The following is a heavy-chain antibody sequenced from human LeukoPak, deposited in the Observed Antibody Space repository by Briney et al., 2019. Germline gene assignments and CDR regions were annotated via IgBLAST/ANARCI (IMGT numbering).Heavy chain of an antibody. CDR2: ISDSGGRT. CDR1: GLTLSNYG. Sequence: GGSLRLSCAVSGLTLSNYGMSWVRQAPGKGLEWVAGISDSGGRTNYADSVKGRFTLSRDDSRNTVYLQLNNLRVEDTAIYYCARASWISTADAVCWGQGTQVTVSS. V-gene: IGHV3-23*01. D-gene: IGHD2-2*03. CDR3: ARASWISTADAVC. J-gene: IGHJ4*02.